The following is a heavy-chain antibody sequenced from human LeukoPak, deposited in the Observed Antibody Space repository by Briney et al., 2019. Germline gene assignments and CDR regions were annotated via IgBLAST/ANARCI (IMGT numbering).Heavy chain of an antibody. CDR2: ISYDGSSK. CDR1: GFTFSSYA. Sequence: GRSLRLSCAASGFTFSSYAMHRVRQAPGKGLEWVAVISYDGSSKYYADSVRGRFTISRDNSKNTLYLQMNSLRAEDTAVYYCARGPSWTTLDYWGQGTLVTVSS. V-gene: IGHV3-30*04. D-gene: IGHD1-1*01. CDR3: ARGPSWTTLDY. J-gene: IGHJ4*02.